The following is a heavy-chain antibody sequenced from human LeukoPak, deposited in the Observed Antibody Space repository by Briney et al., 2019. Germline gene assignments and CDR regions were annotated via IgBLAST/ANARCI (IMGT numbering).Heavy chain of an antibody. J-gene: IGHJ4*02. CDR1: GGSFSGYY. CDR2: INHSGST. V-gene: IGHV4-34*01. CDR3: ARRRLRYFDWASGYFDY. D-gene: IGHD3-9*01. Sequence: SETLSLTCAVYGGSFSGYYWSWIRQPPGKGLEWIGEINHSGSTNYNPSLKSRVTISVDTSKNQFSLKLSSVTAADTAVYYCARRRLRYFDWASGYFDYWGQGTLVTVSS.